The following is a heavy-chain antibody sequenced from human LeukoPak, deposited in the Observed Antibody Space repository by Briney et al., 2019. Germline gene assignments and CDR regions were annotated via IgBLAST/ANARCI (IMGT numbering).Heavy chain of an antibody. CDR2: ISGSGGST. J-gene: IGHJ4*02. CDR3: AKDQPIYYFDY. D-gene: IGHD3-9*01. V-gene: IGHV3-23*01. CDR1: GFTFSGSA. Sequence: PGGSLRLSCAASGFTFSGSAMHWVRQAPGKGLEWVSAISGSGGSTYYADSVEGRFTISRDNSKNTLYLQMNSLRAEDTAVYYCAKDQPIYYFDYWGQGTLVTVSS.